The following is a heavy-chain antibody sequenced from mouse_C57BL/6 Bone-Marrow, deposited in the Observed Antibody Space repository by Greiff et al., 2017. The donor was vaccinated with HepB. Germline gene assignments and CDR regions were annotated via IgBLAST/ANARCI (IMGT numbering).Heavy chain of an antibody. V-gene: IGHV1-54*01. D-gene: IGHD1-1*01. J-gene: IGHJ1*03. Sequence: VQLQQSGAELVRPGTSVKVSCKASGYAFTNYLIEWVKQRPGQGLEWIGVINPGSGGTNYNEKFKGKATLTADKSSSTAYMQLSSLTSEDSAVYFCARRNYGSSYSYFDVWGTGTTVTVSS. CDR2: INPGSGGT. CDR1: GYAFTNYL. CDR3: ARRNYGSSYSYFDV.